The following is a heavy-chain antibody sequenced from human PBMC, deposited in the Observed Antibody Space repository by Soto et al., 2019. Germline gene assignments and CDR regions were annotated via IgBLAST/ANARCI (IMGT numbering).Heavy chain of an antibody. V-gene: IGHV3-23*01. D-gene: IGHD6-6*01. Sequence: GGSLRLSCAASGFTFSDYYMSWIRQAPGKGLEWVSSISGSGSSTYYADSVKGRFTISRDNSKNTLYLQMNSLRAEDTAVYYCAKDSIAARPGPFDYWGQGTLVTVSS. J-gene: IGHJ4*02. CDR3: AKDSIAARPGPFDY. CDR1: GFTFSDYY. CDR2: ISGSGSST.